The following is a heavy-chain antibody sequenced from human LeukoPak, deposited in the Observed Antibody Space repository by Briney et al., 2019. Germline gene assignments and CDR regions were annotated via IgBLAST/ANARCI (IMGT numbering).Heavy chain of an antibody. Sequence: PSETLSLTCTVSGGSISSGGYYWSWIRQPPGKGLEWIGYIYHSGSTYYNPSLKSRVTISVDRSKNQFSLKLSSVTAADTAVYYCASGDCGGDCYETLWGQGTLVTVS. CDR1: GGSISSGGYY. CDR3: ASGDCGGDCYETL. V-gene: IGHV4-30-2*01. J-gene: IGHJ4*02. CDR2: IYHSGST. D-gene: IGHD2-21*01.